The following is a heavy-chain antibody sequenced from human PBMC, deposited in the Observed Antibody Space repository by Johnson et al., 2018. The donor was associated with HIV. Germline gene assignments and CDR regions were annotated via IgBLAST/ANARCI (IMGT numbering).Heavy chain of an antibody. D-gene: IGHD2-15*01. V-gene: IGHV3-20*04. CDR2: INWNGGST. CDR3: ARDRGRGSEDAFDI. Sequence: VQLVESGGGSVKSGGSLRLSCAASGFTFDDHDMSWVRQAPGKGLEWLSGINWNGGSTGYADSVKGRSTISRDNAKNSLYLQMSSLRAEDTALYYCARDRGRGSEDAFDIWGQGTMVTVSS. CDR1: GFTFDDHD. J-gene: IGHJ3*02.